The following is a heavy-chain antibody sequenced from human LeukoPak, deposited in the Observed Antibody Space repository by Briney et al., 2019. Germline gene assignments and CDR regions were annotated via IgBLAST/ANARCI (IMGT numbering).Heavy chain of an antibody. D-gene: IGHD6-13*01. V-gene: IGHV3-53*01. J-gene: IGHJ3*02. CDR3: ARDPCYGSSSCPEDAFDI. Sequence: GGSLRLSCAASGFTVSSNYMSWVRQAPGKGLEWVSVIYSGGSTSYADSVKGRFTISRDNAKNSLYLQMNSLRAEDTAVYYCARDPCYGSSSCPEDAFDIWGQGTMVTVSS. CDR1: GFTVSSNY. CDR2: IYSGGST.